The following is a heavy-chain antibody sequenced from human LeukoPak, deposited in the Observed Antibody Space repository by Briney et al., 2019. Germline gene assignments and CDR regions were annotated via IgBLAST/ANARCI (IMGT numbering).Heavy chain of an antibody. CDR3: AKSPSWAHYYGMDV. V-gene: IGHV3-64*04. J-gene: IGHJ6*02. CDR1: GFTFSSYA. D-gene: IGHD7-27*01. CDR2: ISSNGGST. Sequence: GSLRLSCSASGFTFSSYAMHWVRQAPGKGLEYVSAISSNGGSTYYADSVKGRFTISRDNSKNTLYLQMNSLRAEDTAVYYCAKSPSWAHYYGMDVWGQGTTVTVSS.